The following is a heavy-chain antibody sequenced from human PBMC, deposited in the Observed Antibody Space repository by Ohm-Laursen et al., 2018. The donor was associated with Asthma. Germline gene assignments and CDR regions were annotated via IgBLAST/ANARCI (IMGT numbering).Heavy chain of an antibody. CDR1: GYTFTSYA. Sequence: ASVKVSCKASGYTFTSYAMNWVRQAPGQGLEWVGGINSVFGITSYPQKFQGRVTVTADESTSTVYMELSSLTSEDTAVYFCARKRGACISSTCYSLDFWGHGTPVTVSS. CDR2: INSVFGIT. J-gene: IGHJ4*01. D-gene: IGHD2-15*01. V-gene: IGHV1-69*13. CDR3: ARKRGACISSTCYSLDF.